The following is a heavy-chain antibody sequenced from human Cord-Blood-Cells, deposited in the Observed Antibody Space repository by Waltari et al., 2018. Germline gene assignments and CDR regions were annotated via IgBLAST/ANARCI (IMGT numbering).Heavy chain of an antibody. CDR1: GGSFSGYY. V-gene: IGHV4-34*01. CDR3: ARSEKMTTVTTSYNWFDP. D-gene: IGHD4-17*01. J-gene: IGHJ5*02. CDR2: INHSGST. Sequence: QVQLQQWGAGLLKPSETLSLTCAVYGGSFSGYYWSWIRQPPGKGLEWIGEINHSGSTNYNPSLKSRVTISVDTSKNQFSLKLSSVTAADTAVYYCARSEKMTTVTTSYNWFDPWGQGTLVTVSS.